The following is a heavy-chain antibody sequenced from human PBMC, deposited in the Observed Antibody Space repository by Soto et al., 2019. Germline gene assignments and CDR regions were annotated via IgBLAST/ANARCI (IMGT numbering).Heavy chain of an antibody. CDR2: IYYSGST. CDR3: ATHKQGYYFDY. V-gene: IGHV4-59*08. J-gene: IGHJ4*02. CDR1: GGSISSYY. Sequence: QVQLQESGPGLVKPSETQSLTCTVSGGSISSYYWSWIRQPPGKGLEWIGYIYYSGSTNYNPSLKSRVTISVDTSKNQFSLKLSSVTAADTAVYYCATHKQGYYFDYWGQGTLVTVSS.